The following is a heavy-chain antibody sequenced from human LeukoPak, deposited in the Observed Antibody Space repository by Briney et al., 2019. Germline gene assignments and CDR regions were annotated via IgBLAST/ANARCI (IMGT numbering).Heavy chain of an antibody. D-gene: IGHD3-10*01. Sequence: PGGSLRLSCAASGFTFSTYVMNWVRQAPGKGLEWVSVISPSGDSTYYADSVKGRFTISRDNSKNTFYLQMNSLGADDTAIYYCAKLAGGVLDYWSQGTLVTVSS. J-gene: IGHJ4*02. CDR2: ISPSGDST. CDR1: GFTFSTYV. CDR3: AKLAGGVLDY. V-gene: IGHV3-23*01.